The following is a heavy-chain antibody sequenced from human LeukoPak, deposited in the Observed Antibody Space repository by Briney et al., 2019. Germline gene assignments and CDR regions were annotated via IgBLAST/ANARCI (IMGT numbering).Heavy chain of an antibody. D-gene: IGHD3-9*01. CDR1: GYIFKYYF. J-gene: IGHJ4*02. CDR2: INPNGGTT. V-gene: IGHV1-46*02. CDR3: ARATSSDWYNFFAS. Sequence: ASVKVSCKASGYIFKYYFINWVRLAPGQGPEWMGQINPNGGTTTDAQKFRGRVTLTSDTCASTVYMELSGLRSEDTAVYYCARATSSDWYNFFASWGQGTLLTVSS.